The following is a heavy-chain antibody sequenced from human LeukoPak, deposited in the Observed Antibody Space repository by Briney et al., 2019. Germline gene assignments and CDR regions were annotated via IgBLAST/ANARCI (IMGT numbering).Heavy chain of an antibody. V-gene: IGHV4-59*12. CDR2: IYYSGST. Sequence: SETLPLTCTVSGGSISSYYWSWIRQPPGKGLEWIGYIYYSGSTNYNPSLKSRVTISVDTSKNQFSLKLSSVTAADTAVYYCARDVAGTWRFDPWGQGTLVTVSS. D-gene: IGHD1-1*01. CDR1: GGSISSYY. CDR3: ARDVAGTWRFDP. J-gene: IGHJ5*02.